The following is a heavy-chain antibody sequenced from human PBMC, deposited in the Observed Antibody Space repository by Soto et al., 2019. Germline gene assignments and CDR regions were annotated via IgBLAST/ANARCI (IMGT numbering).Heavy chain of an antibody. CDR2: ISSDDRT. Sequence: EVQVVESGGGLAQPGGSLRLSCAASGFTVSNLYMTWVRQAPGKGLEWVSVISSDDRTYYADSVKGRFTISRDNSKNTLYLEMSSLRAEDTAVYYCARDIFGGSYDFWHGGQGTLVTVSS. V-gene: IGHV3-66*01. CDR1: GFTVSNLY. J-gene: IGHJ4*02. CDR3: ARDIFGGSYDFWH. D-gene: IGHD3-3*01.